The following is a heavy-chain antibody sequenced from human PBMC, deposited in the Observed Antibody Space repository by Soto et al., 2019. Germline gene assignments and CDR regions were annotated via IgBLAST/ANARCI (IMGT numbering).Heavy chain of an antibody. J-gene: IGHJ4*02. CDR2: ISYDGSNK. CDR3: AKGSREVTENY. CDR1: GFTFSSYG. D-gene: IGHD1-20*01. Sequence: GGSLRLSCAASGFTFSSYGMHWVRQAPGKGLEWVAVISYDGSNKYYADSVKGRFTISRDNSKNTLYLQMNSLRAEDTAVYYCAKGSREVTENYWGQGTLVTVSS. V-gene: IGHV3-30*18.